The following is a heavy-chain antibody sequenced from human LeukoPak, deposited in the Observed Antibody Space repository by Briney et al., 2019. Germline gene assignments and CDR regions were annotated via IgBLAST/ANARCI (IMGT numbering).Heavy chain of an antibody. Sequence: PGGSLRLSCVASGFTFNAFGMHWVRQAPGKGLEWVAVISYDGSNKYYADSVKGRFTISRDNSKNTLYLQMNSLRAEDTAVYYCARESGLYSSSWYYFDYWGQGTLVTVSS. D-gene: IGHD6-13*01. J-gene: IGHJ4*02. CDR1: GFTFNAFG. CDR2: ISYDGSNK. CDR3: ARESGLYSSSWYYFDY. V-gene: IGHV3-30*19.